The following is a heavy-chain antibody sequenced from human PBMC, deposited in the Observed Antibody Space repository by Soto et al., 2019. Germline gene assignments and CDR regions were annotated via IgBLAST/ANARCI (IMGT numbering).Heavy chain of an antibody. Sequence: GGSLRLSCAASGFTFSSYDMHWVRQATGKGLEWVSAIGTAGDTYYPGSVKGRFTISRENAKNSLYLQMNSLRAGDTAVYYCARASIVSYGDYAKYYYYYMDVWGKGTTVTVSS. CDR3: ARASIVSYGDYAKYYYYYMDV. V-gene: IGHV3-13*01. J-gene: IGHJ6*03. CDR2: IGTAGDT. D-gene: IGHD4-17*01. CDR1: GFTFSSYD.